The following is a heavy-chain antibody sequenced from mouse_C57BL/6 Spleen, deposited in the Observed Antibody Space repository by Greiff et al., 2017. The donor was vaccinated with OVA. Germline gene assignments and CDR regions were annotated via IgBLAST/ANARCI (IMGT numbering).Heavy chain of an antibody. Sequence: DVKLVESGGGLVQPGGSLSLSCAASGFTFTDYYMSWVRQPPGQALEWLGFIRNKANGYTTEYSASVKGQFTISRDNSQSILYLQMNALRAEDSATYYCARYKDYGDDGGAMDYWGQGTSVTVSS. CDR2: IRNKANGYTT. V-gene: IGHV7-3*01. D-gene: IGHD2-2*01. CDR3: ARYKDYGDDGGAMDY. J-gene: IGHJ4*01. CDR1: GFTFTDYY.